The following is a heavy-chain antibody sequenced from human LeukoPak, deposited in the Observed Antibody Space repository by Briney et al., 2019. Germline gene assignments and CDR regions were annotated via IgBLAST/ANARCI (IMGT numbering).Heavy chain of an antibody. Sequence: PGGSLRLSCAASGFTVSSNYMTWVRQAPGKGLEWVSFIYSGGITYYADSVRARFIISRDNSKNMLYLQMNSLRAEDAAVYYCAGGGNSDLDYWGQGTLVTVSS. CDR1: GFTVSSNY. CDR3: AGGGNSDLDY. J-gene: IGHJ4*02. V-gene: IGHV3-66*01. CDR2: IYSGGIT. D-gene: IGHD4-23*01.